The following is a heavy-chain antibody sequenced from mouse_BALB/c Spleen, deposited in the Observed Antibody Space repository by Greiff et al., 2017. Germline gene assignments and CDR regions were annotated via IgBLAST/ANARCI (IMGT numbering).Heavy chain of an antibody. Sequence: EVQRVESGGGLVKPGGSLKLSCAASGFTFSDYYMYWVRQTPEKRLEWVATISDGGSYTYYPDSVKGRFTISRDNAKNNLYLQMSSLKSEDTAMYYCARDENNRGYDAWFAYWGQGTLVTVSA. D-gene: IGHD2-14*01. CDR2: ISDGGSYT. J-gene: IGHJ3*01. V-gene: IGHV5-4*02. CDR1: GFTFSDYY. CDR3: ARDENNRGYDAWFAY.